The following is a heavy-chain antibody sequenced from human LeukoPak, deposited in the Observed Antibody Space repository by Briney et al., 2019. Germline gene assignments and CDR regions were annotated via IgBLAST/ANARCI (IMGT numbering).Heavy chain of an antibody. D-gene: IGHD1-26*01. CDR3: ARDPYSGSYGSKYYYYMDV. J-gene: IGHJ6*03. Sequence: PGGSLRLSCAASGFTFSSYNMNWARQAPGTGLEWVSSITSSSTCIYYADSVKGRFTISRDNAKNSLYLQMNSLSPEDTAVYYCARDPYSGSYGSKYYYYMDVWGKGTTVTISS. CDR2: ITSSSTCI. CDR1: GFTFSSYN. V-gene: IGHV3-21*01.